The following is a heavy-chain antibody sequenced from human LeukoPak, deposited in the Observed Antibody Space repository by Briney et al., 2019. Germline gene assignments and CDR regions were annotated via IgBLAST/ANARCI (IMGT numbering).Heavy chain of an antibody. Sequence: ASVKVSCKASGYTFTSYGISWVRQAPGQGLEWMGGIIPIFGTANYAQKFQGRVTITADESTSTAYMELSSLRSEDTAVYYCARSLTTVTTNAEYFQHWGQGTLVTVSS. CDR1: GYTFTSYG. CDR3: ARSLTTVTTNAEYFQH. D-gene: IGHD4-17*01. CDR2: IIPIFGTA. J-gene: IGHJ1*01. V-gene: IGHV1-69*13.